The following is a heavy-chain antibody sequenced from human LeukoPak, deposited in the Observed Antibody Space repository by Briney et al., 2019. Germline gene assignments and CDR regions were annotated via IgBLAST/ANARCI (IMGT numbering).Heavy chain of an antibody. CDR3: ARLITHYDAFDI. CDR1: GYTFTSYG. CDR2: ISAYNGNT. V-gene: IGHV1-18*01. Sequence: ASVKVSCKASGYTFTSYGISWVRQAPGQGLEWMGWISAYNGNTNYAQKLQGRVTMTTDTSTSTAYMELRSLRSDDAAVYYCARLITHYDAFDIWGQGTMVTVSS. J-gene: IGHJ3*02. D-gene: IGHD3-16*01.